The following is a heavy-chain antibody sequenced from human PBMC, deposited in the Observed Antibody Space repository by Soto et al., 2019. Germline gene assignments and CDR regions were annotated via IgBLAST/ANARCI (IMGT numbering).Heavy chain of an antibody. D-gene: IGHD3-3*01. V-gene: IGHV1-8*01. CDR3: ARERRLQYYDFWSGYYPPRYFDY. J-gene: IGHJ4*02. Sequence: ASVKGSFRASGYTFTSYDMNCVRQATGQGLEWMGWMNPNSGNTGYAQKFQCRVTMTRNTSISTAYMELSSLRSEDTAVYYCARERRLQYYDFWSGYYPPRYFDYWGQGTLVTVSS. CDR2: MNPNSGNT. CDR1: GYTFTSYD.